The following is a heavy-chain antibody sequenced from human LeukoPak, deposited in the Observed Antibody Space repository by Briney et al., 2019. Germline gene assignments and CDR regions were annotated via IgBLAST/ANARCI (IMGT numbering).Heavy chain of an antibody. D-gene: IGHD6-19*01. Sequence: QAGGSLRLSCAASGFTFSTYAMHWVRQAPGKGLEWVAVISYDESNKFYADSVKGRFTISRDNSKNTLYLQMNSLRTEDTAVYYCARADYSGPDSRAFDIWGQGTMVTVSS. CDR2: ISYDESNK. CDR1: GFTFSTYA. J-gene: IGHJ3*02. V-gene: IGHV3-30-3*01. CDR3: ARADYSGPDSRAFDI.